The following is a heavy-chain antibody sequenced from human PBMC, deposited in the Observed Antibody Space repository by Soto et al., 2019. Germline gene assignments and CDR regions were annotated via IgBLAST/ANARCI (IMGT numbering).Heavy chain of an antibody. CDR1: GFTFDDYA. J-gene: IGHJ5*02. CDR2: ISWNSGSI. V-gene: IGHV3-9*01. CDR3: AKGLTGTVRDWFDP. D-gene: IGHD1-7*01. Sequence: EVQLVESGGGLVQPGRSLRLSCAASGFTFDDYAMHWVRQAPGKGLEWVSGISWNSGSIGYADSVKGRFTISRDNAKNSLYLQMNSLRAEDTALYYCAKGLTGTVRDWFDPWGQGTLVTVSS.